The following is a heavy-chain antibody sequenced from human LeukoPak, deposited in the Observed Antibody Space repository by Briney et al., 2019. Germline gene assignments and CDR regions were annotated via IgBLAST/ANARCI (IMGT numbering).Heavy chain of an antibody. J-gene: IGHJ5*02. CDR2: IYATDLT. Sequence: SETLSLTCTVSGRSIRSVYWNWIRQSAGKGREWIGRIYATDLTNYNPSLKSRVTLSVDMSKNELSLTLKSVTAADTAVYYCARGFGSGTSPIDLWGQGALVTVSS. V-gene: IGHV4-4*07. CDR1: GRSIRSVY. D-gene: IGHD3-10*01. CDR3: ARGFGSGTSPIDL.